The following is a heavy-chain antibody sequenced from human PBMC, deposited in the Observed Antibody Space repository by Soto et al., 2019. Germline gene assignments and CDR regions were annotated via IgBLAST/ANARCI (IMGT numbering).Heavy chain of an antibody. Sequence: EVRLVESGGGLVKPGGSLRLSCALSGFTFSKAWMSWVRQAPGKGLEWVGRIKTKTDGATREYGTSVKGRFNIARDDSQSTLYLQMNSLKVEDTAVYFCSTFLPFGPGADYWGQGTLVIVSS. V-gene: IGHV3-15*01. J-gene: IGHJ4*02. CDR2: IKTKTDGATR. D-gene: IGHD3-10*01. CDR1: GFTFSKAW. CDR3: STFLPFGPGADY.